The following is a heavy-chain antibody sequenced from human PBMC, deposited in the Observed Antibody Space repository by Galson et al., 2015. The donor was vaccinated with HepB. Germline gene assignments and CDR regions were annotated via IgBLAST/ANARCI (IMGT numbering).Heavy chain of an antibody. CDR1: GFSLSNARMG. V-gene: IGHV2-26*01. D-gene: IGHD3-22*01. CDR3: ARIPPSSGYYLFDP. CDR2: IFSNDEK. Sequence: PALVKPTQTLTLTCTFSGFSLSNARMGVSWIRQPPGKALEWLAHIFSNDEKSYSTSLKSRLTISKDTSKSQVVLTMTNMDPVDTATYYCARIPPSSGYYLFDPWGQGTLVTVSS. J-gene: IGHJ5*02.